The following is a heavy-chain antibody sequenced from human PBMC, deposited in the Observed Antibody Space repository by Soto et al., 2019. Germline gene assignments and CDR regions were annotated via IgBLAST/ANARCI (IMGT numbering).Heavy chain of an antibody. D-gene: IGHD6-6*01. CDR2: IYWNDDK. Sequence: SGPTLVNPTQTLTLTCTFSGFSLSTSGVGVGWIRQPPGKALEWLALIYWNDDKRYSPSLKTRLTITKDTSKNQVVLTMTNMDPVDTATYYCARNEYSSSRSNWFDPWGQGTLVTVSS. CDR1: GFSLSTSGVG. V-gene: IGHV2-5*01. CDR3: ARNEYSSSRSNWFDP. J-gene: IGHJ5*02.